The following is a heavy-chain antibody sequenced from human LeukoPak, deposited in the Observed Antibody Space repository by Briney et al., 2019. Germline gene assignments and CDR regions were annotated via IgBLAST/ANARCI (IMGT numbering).Heavy chain of an antibody. CDR1: GFTFSDYY. J-gene: IGHJ4*02. CDR2: ITNSGSTM. Sequence: PGGSLRLSCAASGFTFSDYYMSWIRQAPGKGLEWVSYITNSGSTMYYADSVKGRFTISRDNSNNMLYLQMNSLRAEDTAVYYCAKKAHYDAYAKYFDYWGQGTLVTVSS. V-gene: IGHV3-11*01. D-gene: IGHD4-17*01. CDR3: AKKAHYDAYAKYFDY.